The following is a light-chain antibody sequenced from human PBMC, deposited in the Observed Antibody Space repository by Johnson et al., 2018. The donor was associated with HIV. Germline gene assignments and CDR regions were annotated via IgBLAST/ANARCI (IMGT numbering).Light chain of an antibody. CDR3: GTWDTSLSAGGV. Sequence: QSVLTQSPSVSAAPGQKVTISCSGSSSNIGNNYISWYQVLPGTPPKLLIYKNNERPSGIPERFSGSKSGTSATLGITGLQTGDEADYYCGTWDTSLSAGGVFGTGTKVTVL. V-gene: IGLV1-51*02. CDR2: KNN. CDR1: SSNIGNNY. J-gene: IGLJ1*01.